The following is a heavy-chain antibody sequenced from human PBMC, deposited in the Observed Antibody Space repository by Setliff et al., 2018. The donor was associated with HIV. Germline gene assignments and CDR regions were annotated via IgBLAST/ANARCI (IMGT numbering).Heavy chain of an antibody. D-gene: IGHD2-15*01. CDR2: ISGSGGST. J-gene: IGHJ4*01. CDR3: AKDGISGGAYPPYYFDY. V-gene: IGHV3-23*01. Sequence: GGSLRLSCAASGFTFNTYAMSWVRQAPGKGLEWVSVISGSGGSTFYADSVKGRFTISRDNSKNTLYLLMNGLRVEDTAVYYCAKDGISGGAYPPYYFDYWGHGTLVTVPQ. CDR1: GFTFNTYA.